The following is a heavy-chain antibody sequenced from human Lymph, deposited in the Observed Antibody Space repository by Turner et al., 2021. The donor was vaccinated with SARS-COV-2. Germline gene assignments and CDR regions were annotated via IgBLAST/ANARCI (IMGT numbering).Heavy chain of an antibody. CDR2: RWYEGSNK. J-gene: IGHJ6*02. V-gene: IGHV3-33*01. CDR3: ARVKGYNGYELGYYYGMDD. D-gene: IGHD5-12*01. CDR1: GFTFGSYG. Sequence: QVQLVESGGGAVQSGRSLRSSCAASGFTFGSYGMNWARQAPGKGLEWEAVRWYEGSNKCYTDSVKGRFNISRDNSKNTMYLQMNSMRAEDTAVDYCARVKGYNGYELGYYYGMDDWGQGTTVTVSS.